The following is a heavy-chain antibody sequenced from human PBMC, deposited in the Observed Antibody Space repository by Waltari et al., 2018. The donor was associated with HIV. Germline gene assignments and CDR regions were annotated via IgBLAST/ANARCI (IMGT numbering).Heavy chain of an antibody. D-gene: IGHD6-13*01. CDR2: IYYSVST. V-gene: IGHV4-39*01. J-gene: IGHJ5*02. CDR1: GGSISSSSYY. Sequence: QLQLQESGPGLVKPSETLSLTCTVSGGSISSSSYYWGWIRQPPGKGLEWIGSIYYSVSTYYNPSLKSRVTISVDTSKNQFSLKLSSVTAADTAVYYCARRAAAGDNWFDPWGQGTLVTVSS. CDR3: ARRAAAGDNWFDP.